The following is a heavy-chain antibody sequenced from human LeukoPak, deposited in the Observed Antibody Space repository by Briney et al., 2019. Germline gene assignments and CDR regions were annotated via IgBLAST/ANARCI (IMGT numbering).Heavy chain of an antibody. Sequence: PSQTLSLTCTVSGGPISSGDYYWSWIRQPPGKGLEWIGYIYYSGSTYYNPSLKSRVTISVDTSKNQFSLKLSSVTAADTAVYYCAGAYALGAYGMDVWGQGTTVTVSS. J-gene: IGHJ6*02. D-gene: IGHD1-26*01. CDR1: GGPISSGDYY. V-gene: IGHV4-30-4*01. CDR3: AGAYALGAYGMDV. CDR2: IYYSGST.